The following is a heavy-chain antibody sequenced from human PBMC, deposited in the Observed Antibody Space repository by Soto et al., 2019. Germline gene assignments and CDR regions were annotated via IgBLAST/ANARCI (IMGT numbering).Heavy chain of an antibody. Sequence: PGGSLRLSCAASGFTFSNAWMSWVRQAPGKGLEWVGRIKSKTDGGTTGYAAPVKGRFTISRDDSKNTLYLQMNSLKTEDTAMYYCTTRLYYDGPNLDEFDYRGHGTLVTVSS. J-gene: IGHJ4*01. CDR1: GFTFSNAW. CDR2: IKSKTDGGTT. CDR3: TTRLYYDGPNLDEFDY. D-gene: IGHD3-22*01. V-gene: IGHV3-15*01.